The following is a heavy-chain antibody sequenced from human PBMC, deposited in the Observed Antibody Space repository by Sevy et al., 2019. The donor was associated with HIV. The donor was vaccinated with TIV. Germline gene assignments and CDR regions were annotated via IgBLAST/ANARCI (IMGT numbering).Heavy chain of an antibody. CDR1: GFTFSSYD. V-gene: IGHV3-33*01. CDR2: IWYDGSIQ. D-gene: IGHD3-3*01. CDR3: AREGWSGALNWFDP. Sequence: GGSLRLSCVASGFTFSSYDMNWVRQSPGEGLGWVAIIWYDGSIQYYADSVKGRFTISRDNSKNTVYLQMNSLRDEDTAVYYCAREGWSGALNWFDPWGQGTLVTVSS. J-gene: IGHJ5*02.